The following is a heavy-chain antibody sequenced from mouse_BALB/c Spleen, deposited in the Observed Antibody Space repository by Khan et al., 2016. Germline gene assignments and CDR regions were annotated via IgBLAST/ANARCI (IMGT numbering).Heavy chain of an antibody. Sequence: VQLQQSGAELVKPGASVKLSCTASGFNIKDTYMHWVKQRPEQGLEWIGRIDPANGNTKYDPKFQDKATVTSETSSNTAYLQLSSLTSEDPAVYYCARGGYGWFAYWGQGTLVTVSA. CDR2: IDPANGNT. CDR1: GFNIKDTY. V-gene: IGHV14-3*02. D-gene: IGHD2-14*01. CDR3: ARGGYGWFAY. J-gene: IGHJ3*01.